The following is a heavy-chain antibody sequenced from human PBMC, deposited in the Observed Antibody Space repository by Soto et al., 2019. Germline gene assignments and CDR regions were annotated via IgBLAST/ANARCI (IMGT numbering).Heavy chain of an antibody. D-gene: IGHD6-19*01. J-gene: IGHJ4*02. CDR1: GASISNYY. CDR2: IYNGEST. Sequence: PSETLSLTCTASGASISNYYWNWIRQPPGKGLEWIGHIYNGESTNYNPSLKSRVTISVDTSKNQFSLNLGSVTAADTAVYYCAQTTGWPGFDYWGQGILVTVSS. CDR3: AQTTGWPGFDY. V-gene: IGHV4-59*01.